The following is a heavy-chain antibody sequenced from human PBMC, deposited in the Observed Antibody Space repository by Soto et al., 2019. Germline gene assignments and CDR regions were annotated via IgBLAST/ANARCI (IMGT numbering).Heavy chain of an antibody. Sequence: EVQLEESGGRLVQPGGSLRLSCAASGFTFSSYSMNWVRQAPGKGLEWVAYISSSGTIIYYADSVRGRFAISRDNAKNSLYLQMNSLRDEDTSMYYCARDSCGTYYGTVDYWGRGTLVTVSS. CDR3: ARDSCGTYYGTVDY. CDR1: GFTFSSYS. J-gene: IGHJ4*02. D-gene: IGHD3-10*01. V-gene: IGHV3-48*02. CDR2: ISSSGTII.